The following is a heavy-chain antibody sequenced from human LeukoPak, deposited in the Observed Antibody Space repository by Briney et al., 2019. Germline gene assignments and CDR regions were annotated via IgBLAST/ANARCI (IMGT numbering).Heavy chain of an antibody. Sequence: GRSLRLSCAASGFTFSNYAMHWVRQAPGKGLEWVAVISYDGSNKYYADSAKGQFTISRDNSKNTLYLQMNSLRAEDTAVYYCVRVGDDVHFDYWGQGALVTVSS. CDR1: GFTFSNYA. CDR3: VRVGDDVHFDY. D-gene: IGHD4-17*01. J-gene: IGHJ4*02. CDR2: ISYDGSNK. V-gene: IGHV3-30-3*01.